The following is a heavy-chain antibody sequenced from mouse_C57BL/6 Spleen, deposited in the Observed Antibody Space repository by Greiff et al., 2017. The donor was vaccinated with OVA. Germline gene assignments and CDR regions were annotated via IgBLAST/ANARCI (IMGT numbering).Heavy chain of an antibody. CDR3: ARSELNYYAMDY. CDR1: GYAFTNYL. V-gene: IGHV1-54*01. Sequence: QVQLQQSGAELVRPGTSVKVSCKASGYAFTNYLIEWVKQRPGQGLEWIGVLNPGSGGTNYNEKFKGKATLTADKSSSTAYMQLSSLTSEDSAVYFCARSELNYYAMDYWGQGTSVTVSS. J-gene: IGHJ4*01. CDR2: LNPGSGGT. D-gene: IGHD4-1*01.